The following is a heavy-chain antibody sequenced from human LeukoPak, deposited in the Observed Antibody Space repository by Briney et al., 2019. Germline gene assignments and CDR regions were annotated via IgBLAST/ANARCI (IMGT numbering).Heavy chain of an antibody. CDR1: GFTFSSYG. V-gene: IGHV3-30*03. CDR3: ARASRGSYYPIRPEPFDY. J-gene: IGHJ4*02. CDR2: ISYDGSNK. D-gene: IGHD1-26*01. Sequence: PGGSLRLSCAASGFTFSSYGMHWVRQAPGKGLEWVAVISYDGSNKYYADSVKGRFTISRDNSKNTLYLQMNSLRAEDTAVYYCARASRGSYYPIRPEPFDYWGQGTLVTVSS.